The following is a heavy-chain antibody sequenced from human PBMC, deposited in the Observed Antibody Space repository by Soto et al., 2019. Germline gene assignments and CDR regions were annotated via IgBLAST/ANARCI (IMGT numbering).Heavy chain of an antibody. CDR1: GYSFTSYG. D-gene: IGHD6-19*01. CDR3: ARQGIAVALSYYYGMDV. J-gene: IGHJ6*02. V-gene: IGHV5-10-1*01. Sequence: XSLKISCKGSGYSFTSYGXXXVRQMPGKGLEWMGRIDPSDSYTNYSTSFQGHVTISADKSISTPYLQWSSLKASDTAMYYCARQGIAVALSYYYGMDVWGQGTTVTVSS. CDR2: IDPSDSYT.